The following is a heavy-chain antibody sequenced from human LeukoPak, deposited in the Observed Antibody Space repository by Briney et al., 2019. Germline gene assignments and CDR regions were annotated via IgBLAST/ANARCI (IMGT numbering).Heavy chain of an antibody. CDR2: IWYDGSNK. CDR3: ARGSASGYADDAFDI. J-gene: IGHJ3*02. D-gene: IGHD5-12*01. V-gene: IGHV3-33*01. Sequence: GGSLRLSCAASGFTFSSYGMHWVRQAPGKGLEWVAVIWYDGSNKYYADSVKGRFTIFRDNSKNTLYLQMNSLRAEDTAVYYCARGSASGYADDAFDIWGQETMVTVSS. CDR1: GFTFSSYG.